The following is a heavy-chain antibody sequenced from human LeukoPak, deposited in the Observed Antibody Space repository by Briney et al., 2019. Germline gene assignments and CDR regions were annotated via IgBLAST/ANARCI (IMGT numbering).Heavy chain of an antibody. J-gene: IGHJ4*02. CDR1: EDTFTYYH. CDR2: VYATGGTT. V-gene: IGHV1-46*01. CDR3: ATEAPRSYYFDY. Sequence: ASVTVSCKASEDTFTYYHIHWVRQAPGQGVEGMGAVYATGGTTINTQNFQGRVTMTRDTSTGTVYMELSSLRFEDTAMYYCATEAPRSYYFDYWGQGILVTVSS.